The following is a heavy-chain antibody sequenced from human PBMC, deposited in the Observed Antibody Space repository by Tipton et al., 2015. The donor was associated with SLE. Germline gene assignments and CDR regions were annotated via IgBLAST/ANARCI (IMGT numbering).Heavy chain of an antibody. CDR3: ATPAYWSLYYGLDV. CDR1: GYTFTSYS. J-gene: IGHJ6*02. D-gene: IGHD2-21*01. CDR2: MSPNSGKT. V-gene: IGHV1-8*01. Sequence: QLVQSGAEVKKPGASVKVSCKTSGYTFTSYSIGWVRQATGQGLEWMGWMSPNSGKTVYAQKFQGRVTMTTNTSISTAYMELSSLRSEDTAVYYCATPAYWSLYYGLDVWGQGTTVTVSS.